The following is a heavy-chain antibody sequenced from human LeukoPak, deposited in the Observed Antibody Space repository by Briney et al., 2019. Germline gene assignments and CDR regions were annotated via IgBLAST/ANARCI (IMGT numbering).Heavy chain of an antibody. D-gene: IGHD6-13*01. J-gene: IGHJ4*02. CDR3: ASGIAADLY. CDR1: GGSIRSSNW. Sequence: SGTLSLTCAVSGGSIRSSNWWSWVRQPPGKGLEWIGEINQSGSTNYNPSLKSRVTISVDKSKNQFSLKVTSVTAADTAVYYCASGIAADLYWGQGTLVTVSS. V-gene: IGHV4-4*02. CDR2: INQSGST.